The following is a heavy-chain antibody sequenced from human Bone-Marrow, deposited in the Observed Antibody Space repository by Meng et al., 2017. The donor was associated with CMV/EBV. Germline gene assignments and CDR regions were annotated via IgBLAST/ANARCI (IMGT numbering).Heavy chain of an antibody. V-gene: IGHV3-7*01. CDR1: EFVFSGYW. J-gene: IGHJ6*02. D-gene: IGHD3-3*01. CDR2: IKQDGSEK. CDR3: ARDTDDFDFWSRSPPGALISYYNYGMDV. Sequence: GGSLRLSCRASEFVFSGYWMSWVRQAPGKGLEWVANIKQDGSEKYYLDSVKGRFTISRDNAKNSLYLQMNSLRGEDTAVYYCARDTDDFDFWSRSPPGALISYYNYGMDVWGQRTTVTVSS.